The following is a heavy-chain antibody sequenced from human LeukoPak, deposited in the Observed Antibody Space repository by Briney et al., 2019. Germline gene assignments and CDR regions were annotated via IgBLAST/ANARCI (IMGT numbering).Heavy chain of an antibody. D-gene: IGHD6-19*01. CDR3: AKDARSGYSSNLFDY. Sequence: GGSLRLSCAASGFTFSSYGMHWVRQAPGKGLEWVAFIRYDGSNKHYADSVKGRFTISRDNSKNTLYLQMNSLRAEDTAVYYCAKDARSGYSSNLFDYWGQGTLVTVSS. CDR2: IRYDGSNK. CDR1: GFTFSSYG. J-gene: IGHJ4*02. V-gene: IGHV3-30*02.